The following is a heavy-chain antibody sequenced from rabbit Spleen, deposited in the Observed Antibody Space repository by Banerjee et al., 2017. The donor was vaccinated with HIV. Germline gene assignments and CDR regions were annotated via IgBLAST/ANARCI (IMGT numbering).Heavy chain of an antibody. D-gene: IGHD4-1*01. Sequence: LEESGGGLVKPGGTLTLTCTVSGFSFSSNWICWVRQAPGKGLEWIACIDTNDGDTDYANWPKGRFTISKPSSTTVTLQMTSLTAADTATYFCARDLDDVIGWNFGWWGPGTLVTVS. CDR2: IDTNDGDT. CDR3: ARDLDDVIGWNFGW. V-gene: IGHV1S45*01. CDR1: GFSFSSNW. J-gene: IGHJ6*01.